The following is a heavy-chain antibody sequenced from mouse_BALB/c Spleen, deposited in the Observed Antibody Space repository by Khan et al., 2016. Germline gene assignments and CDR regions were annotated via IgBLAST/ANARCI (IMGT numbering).Heavy chain of an antibody. V-gene: IGHV12-3*02. J-gene: IGHJ1*01. CDR3: AGDSDGYCYFDV. Sequence: VQLQESGPGLVKPSQSLFLACSITGFPITSGYYWIWIRQSPGKPLEWMGYITHSGETFYNPSLQSPISITRETSKNQFFLQLNSVTTEDTAMYYCAGDSDGYCYFDVWGAGTTVTVSS. CDR1: GFPITSGYY. CDR2: ITHSGET.